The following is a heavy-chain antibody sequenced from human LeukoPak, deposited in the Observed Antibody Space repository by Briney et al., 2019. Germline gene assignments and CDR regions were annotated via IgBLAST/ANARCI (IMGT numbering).Heavy chain of an antibody. D-gene: IGHD3-22*01. Sequence: SETLSLTCAVYGGSFSGYYWSWIRQPPGKGLEWIGEINHSGSTNYNPSLKSRVTISVDTSKNQFSLKLSSVTAADTAVYYCARGMHYYGSSGYYRWAPLDYWGQGTLVTVSS. CDR2: INHSGST. CDR1: GGSFSGYY. CDR3: ARGMHYYGSSGYYRWAPLDY. J-gene: IGHJ4*02. V-gene: IGHV4-34*01.